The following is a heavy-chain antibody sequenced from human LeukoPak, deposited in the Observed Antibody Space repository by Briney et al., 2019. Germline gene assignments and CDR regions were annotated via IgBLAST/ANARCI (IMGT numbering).Heavy chain of an antibody. Sequence: GGSLRLSCAASGFXFSTYAITWVRQAPGKGLEWVSTISGSGGSTFYADSVKGRFTISRDNSKNTLYLQMNSLTAEDTAVYYCARTPMFFFYGMDVWGQGTTVTVSS. D-gene: IGHD4-23*01. CDR3: ARTPMFFFYGMDV. CDR1: GFXFSTYA. V-gene: IGHV3-23*01. J-gene: IGHJ6*02. CDR2: ISGSGGST.